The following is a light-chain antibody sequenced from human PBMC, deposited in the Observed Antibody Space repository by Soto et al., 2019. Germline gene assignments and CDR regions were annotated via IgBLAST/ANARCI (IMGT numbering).Light chain of an antibody. Sequence: QSALTQPPSASGSPGQSVTISCTGTSSDVGGYNYVSWYQQHPGKAPKLMIYEINKRPSGVPDRFSGSKSGSTASLTVSGLQADDEAYYYCSSLPASATVFXTGTKVTVL. CDR1: SSDVGGYNY. CDR2: EIN. CDR3: SSLPASATV. V-gene: IGLV2-8*01. J-gene: IGLJ1*01.